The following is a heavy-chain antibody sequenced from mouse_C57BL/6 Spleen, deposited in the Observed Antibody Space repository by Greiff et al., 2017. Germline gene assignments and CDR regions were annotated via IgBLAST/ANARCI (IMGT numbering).Heavy chain of an antibody. CDR1: GYSFTSYY. V-gene: IGHV1-66*01. Sequence: VQLQESGPELVKPGASVKISCKASGYSFTSYYIHWVKQRPGQGLEWIGWIYPGSGNTKYNEKFKGKATLTADTSSSTAYMQLSSLTSEDSAVYYCARVNYDYDGGYYYAMDYWGQGTSVTVSS. D-gene: IGHD2-4*01. J-gene: IGHJ4*01. CDR2: IYPGSGNT. CDR3: ARVNYDYDGGYYYAMDY.